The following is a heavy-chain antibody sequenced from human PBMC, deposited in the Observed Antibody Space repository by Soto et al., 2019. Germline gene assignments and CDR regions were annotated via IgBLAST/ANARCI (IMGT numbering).Heavy chain of an antibody. D-gene: IGHD6-6*01. Sequence: PSETLSLTCSVSGYSVSSSDYYWAWIRQPPGKGLEWIGSIYYSGSTYYNPPLKSRVTISVDTSKNQFSLKLSSVTAADTAVYYCARHAGSSSGEYFDYWGQGTLVTVSS. J-gene: IGHJ4*02. CDR3: ARHAGSSSGEYFDY. CDR2: IYYSGST. CDR1: GYSVSSSDYY. V-gene: IGHV4-39*01.